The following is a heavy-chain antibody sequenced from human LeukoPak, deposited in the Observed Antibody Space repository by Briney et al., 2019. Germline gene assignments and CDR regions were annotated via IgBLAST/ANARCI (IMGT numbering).Heavy chain of an antibody. Sequence: GGSLRLSCAASRFTFSTYAMHWVRQAPGKGLEWVAVISYDGRQKYYADSVKGRFTISRDNSKNTLFLQMNSLRDEDTAVYYCTRVYLERLTAGYFDHWGQGTLVTVSS. J-gene: IGHJ4*02. D-gene: IGHD2-8*01. CDR1: RFTFSTYA. CDR2: ISYDGRQK. V-gene: IGHV3-30*14. CDR3: TRVYLERLTAGYFDH.